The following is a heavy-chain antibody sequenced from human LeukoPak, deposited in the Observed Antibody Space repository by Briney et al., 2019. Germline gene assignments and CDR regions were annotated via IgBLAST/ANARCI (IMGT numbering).Heavy chain of an antibody. D-gene: IGHD2-2*01. CDR3: ARWVEAAATLSNHAFDI. CDR1: GGSISSGDYY. J-gene: IGHJ3*02. CDR2: IYYSGST. Sequence: PSQTLSLTSTVSGGSISSGDYYWSWIRQPPGKGLEWIGYIYYSGSTYYNPSLKSRVTISVDTSKNQFSLKLSSVTAADTAVYYCARWVEAAATLSNHAFDIWGQGTMVTVSS. V-gene: IGHV4-30-4*08.